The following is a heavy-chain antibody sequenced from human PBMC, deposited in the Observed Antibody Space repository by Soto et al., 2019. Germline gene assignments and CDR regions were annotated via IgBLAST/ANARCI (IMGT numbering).Heavy chain of an antibody. CDR1: GFTFSSFA. CDR2: ISVSGDTT. J-gene: IGHJ4*02. V-gene: IGHV3-23*01. Sequence: EVQLLESGGGLVQSGGSLRLSCAASGFTFSSFAMNWVRQAPGKGLEWVSTISVSGDTTTYADSVKGRFTISRDNSMATLYLQLNSLRAEDTALYFCAKDRVGWVATVSYFDSWGPGTRVTVSS. D-gene: IGHD4-4*01. CDR3: AKDRVGWVATVSYFDS.